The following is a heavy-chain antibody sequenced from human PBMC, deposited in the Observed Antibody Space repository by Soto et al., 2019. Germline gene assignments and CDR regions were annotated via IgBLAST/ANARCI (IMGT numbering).Heavy chain of an antibody. Sequence: SETLSLTCTVSGRPVSSGGYYWTWIRQHLGRGLEWIGYIYHIGSPYYNPSLENRVTISLDTSKNQFSLNLTSVTAADTAIYYCVRDRALDSSGHWFDTWGQGTLVTVSS. J-gene: IGHJ5*02. CDR1: GRPVSSGGYY. CDR2: IYHIGSP. D-gene: IGHD3-22*01. CDR3: VRDRALDSSGHWFDT. V-gene: IGHV4-31*03.